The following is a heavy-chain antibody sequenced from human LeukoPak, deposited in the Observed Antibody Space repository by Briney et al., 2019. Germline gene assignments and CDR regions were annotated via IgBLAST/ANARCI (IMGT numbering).Heavy chain of an antibody. CDR3: AHSSDFDY. Sequence: GGSLRLSCAASGFTFNSYSMNWVRQAPGKGLEWISYISSSSSTKHYADSVKGRFAISRDNAKNSLYLQMNSLRDEDTAAYYCAHSSDFDYWGQGTLVTVSS. J-gene: IGHJ4*02. V-gene: IGHV3-48*02. CDR2: ISSSSSTK. CDR1: GFTFNSYS. D-gene: IGHD3-22*01.